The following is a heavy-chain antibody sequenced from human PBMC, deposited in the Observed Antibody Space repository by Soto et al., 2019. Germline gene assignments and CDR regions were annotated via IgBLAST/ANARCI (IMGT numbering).Heavy chain of an antibody. CDR1: GGSISSGDYY. Sequence: SETLSLTCTVSGGSISSGDYYWSWIRQPPGKGLEWIGYIYYSGSTFYNPSLKNRVTISLDTSKIQFSLKLSSVTAADTAVYCCVREGGDNWFDPWGQGTLVTVSS. CDR2: IYYSGST. J-gene: IGHJ5*02. CDR3: VREGGDNWFDP. D-gene: IGHD3-16*01. V-gene: IGHV4-30-4*01.